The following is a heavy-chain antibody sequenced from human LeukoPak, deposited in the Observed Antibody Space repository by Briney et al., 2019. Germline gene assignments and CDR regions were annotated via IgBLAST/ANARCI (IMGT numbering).Heavy chain of an antibody. CDR2: IYYSGST. CDR1: GGSISSSSYY. J-gene: IGHJ4*02. D-gene: IGHD3-10*01. V-gene: IGHV4-39*01. CDR3: ARHTSMVRGVMKYYFDY. Sequence: KTSQTLSLTCTVSGGSISSSSYYWVWMRQPPGKGLEWIGSIYYSGSTYYNPSLKSRVTISVDTSKNQFSLRLNSVTAADTAVYHCARHTSMVRGVMKYYFDYWGQGTLATVSS.